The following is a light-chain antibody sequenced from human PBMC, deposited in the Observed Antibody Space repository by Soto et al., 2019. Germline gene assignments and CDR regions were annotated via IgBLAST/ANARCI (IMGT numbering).Light chain of an antibody. Sequence: IVMTQSPVTVSVSTGERATLSCRASQSVSSNLAWYQQKPGQAPRLLIYLTSNRAAGIPARFSGSGSGTDFTLTISDVEPEDFAVYYCHQRQSWPRTFGQGTKVDIK. V-gene: IGKV3-11*01. CDR2: LTS. CDR1: QSVSSN. CDR3: HQRQSWPRT. J-gene: IGKJ1*01.